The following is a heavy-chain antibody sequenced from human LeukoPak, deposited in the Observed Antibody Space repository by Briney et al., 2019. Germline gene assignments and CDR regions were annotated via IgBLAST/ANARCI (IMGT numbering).Heavy chain of an antibody. D-gene: IGHD1-26*01. V-gene: IGHV4-59*01. CDR2: MYYSGST. Sequence: SETLSLTCTVSGGXISSYYCSWIRQPPGKGLEWIGYMYYSGSTNYNPSLKSRVSISVDTSRTKFSLKLSSMTAADTAVYYCAGGHYPLEYWGQGTLVTVSS. J-gene: IGHJ4*02. CDR1: GGXISSYY. CDR3: AGGHYPLEY.